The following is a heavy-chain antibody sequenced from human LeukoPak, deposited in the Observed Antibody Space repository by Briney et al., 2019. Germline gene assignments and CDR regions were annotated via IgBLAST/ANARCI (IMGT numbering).Heavy chain of an antibody. CDR3: ARGGYGDPFDY. CDR2: VYTSCST. V-gene: IGHV4-4*07. CDR1: GGSISGYY. D-gene: IGHD4-17*01. J-gene: IGHJ4*02. Sequence: SETLSLTCTVSGGSISGYYWSWIRQPAWKELEWIGRVYTSCSTNYNPSLKSRVTMSIDTSKKQFSLKLRFVTAADTAVYYCARGGYGDPFDYWGQGTLSPSPQ.